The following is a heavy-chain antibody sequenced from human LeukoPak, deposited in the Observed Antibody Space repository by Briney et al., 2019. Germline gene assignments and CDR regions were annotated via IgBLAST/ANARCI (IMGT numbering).Heavy chain of an antibody. V-gene: IGHV4-38-2*01. CDR2: IYHNGTT. J-gene: IGHJ4*02. Sequence: SETLSLTCAVSGYSINNGYYWGWIRQPPGKGLEWIGSIYHNGTTYYNPSLKSRVTISVDTSKNQFSLKLSSVTAADTAVYYCARSIFGVDMRYFDYWGQGTLVTVSS. CDR3: ARSIFGVDMRYFDY. CDR1: GYSINNGYY. D-gene: IGHD3-3*01.